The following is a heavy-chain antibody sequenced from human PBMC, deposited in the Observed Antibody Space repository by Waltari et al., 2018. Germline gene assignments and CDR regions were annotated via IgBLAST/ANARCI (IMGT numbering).Heavy chain of an antibody. D-gene: IGHD6-19*01. CDR1: GDSITSGGYF. Sequence: QVQLQESGPGLVKPSQTLSLTCTVSGDSITSGGYFWNWIRQHPGKGLEWLGYIYFSGSTYYNPSLRGQITMSRDTSKNQVSLELSSLTAADTAVYYCARGSSGWNWLDPWGQGTLVTVSS. V-gene: IGHV4-31*01. CDR2: IYFSGST. CDR3: ARGSSGWNWLDP. J-gene: IGHJ5*02.